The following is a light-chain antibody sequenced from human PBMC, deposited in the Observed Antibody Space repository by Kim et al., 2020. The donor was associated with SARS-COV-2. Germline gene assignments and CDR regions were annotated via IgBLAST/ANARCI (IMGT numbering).Light chain of an antibody. Sequence: QSVLTQPPSVSGTPGQRVTISCSGSSSNIGSNTVNWYEQVPGTAPKLLIYSNNQQPSGVPDRFSGSKSGTSASLAISGLQSEDEADYYCAAWDDSLSGWVFGGGTQLTVL. CDR3: AAWDDSLSGWV. J-gene: IGLJ3*02. CDR2: SNN. CDR1: SSNIGSNT. V-gene: IGLV1-44*01.